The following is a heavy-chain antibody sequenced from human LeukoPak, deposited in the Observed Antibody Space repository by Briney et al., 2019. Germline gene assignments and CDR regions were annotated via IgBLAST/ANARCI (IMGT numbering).Heavy chain of an antibody. Sequence: ASVKVSCKASGYTFTSYDINWVRQATGQGLEWMGWMNPNSANTGYAQRFQGRVTIPRNTSISTAYMELSSLRSEDTAVYYCARERDHPAYYFDYWGQGTLVTVSS. CDR1: GYTFTSYD. D-gene: IGHD5-24*01. CDR3: ARERDHPAYYFDY. CDR2: MNPNSANT. V-gene: IGHV1-8*03. J-gene: IGHJ4*02.